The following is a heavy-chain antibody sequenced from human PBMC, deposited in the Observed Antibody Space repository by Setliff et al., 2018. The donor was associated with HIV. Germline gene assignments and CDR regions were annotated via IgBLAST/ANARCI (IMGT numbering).Heavy chain of an antibody. J-gene: IGHJ5*02. Sequence: GGSLRLSCESSGFTFNNYWMSWVRQAPGKRPEWVANIKGDGSETYYVDSVKGRFTISRDNTRSSLFLHMDSLTAEDTAVYYCARDRFYYDSSGYPNWFDPWGQGTLVTVSS. D-gene: IGHD3-22*01. CDR1: GFTFNNYW. V-gene: IGHV3-7*01. CDR3: ARDRFYYDSSGYPNWFDP. CDR2: IKGDGSET.